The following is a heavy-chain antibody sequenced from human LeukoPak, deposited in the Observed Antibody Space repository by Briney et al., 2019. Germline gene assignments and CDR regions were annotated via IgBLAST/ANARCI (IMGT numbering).Heavy chain of an antibody. J-gene: IGHJ4*02. D-gene: IGHD5-18*01. V-gene: IGHV4-34*01. CDR2: INHSGST. CDR3: ARGTLWLLAY. CDR1: GGSFSGYY. Sequence: SETLSLTCAVYGGSFSGYYWSWMRQPTVEGLEWIGEINHSGSTNYNPSLKSRVTISVDTSKNQFSLKLSSVTAADTAVYYCARGTLWLLAYWGQGTLVTVSS.